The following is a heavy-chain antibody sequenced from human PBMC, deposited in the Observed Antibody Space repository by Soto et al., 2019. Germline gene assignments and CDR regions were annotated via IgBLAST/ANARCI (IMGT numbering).Heavy chain of an antibody. D-gene: IGHD3-16*02. Sequence: QVQLQESGPGLVKPSETLSLTCSVSGGSINDYYWSWIRQPPGKGLEWIGYIYYSGSTNYIPSLNSRVTISVDTSKNQFSLKLSSVTAADTAVYYCARGRNYQPSNFDYWGQGTLVTVSS. CDR3: ARGRNYQPSNFDY. CDR1: GGSINDYY. V-gene: IGHV4-59*01. CDR2: IYYSGST. J-gene: IGHJ4*02.